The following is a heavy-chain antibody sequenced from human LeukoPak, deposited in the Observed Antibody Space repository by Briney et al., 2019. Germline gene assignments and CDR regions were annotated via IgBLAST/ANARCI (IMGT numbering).Heavy chain of an antibody. Sequence: PSETLSLTCTVSGGSISSSSYYWGWIRQPPGKGLEWIGSIYYSGSTYYNPSLKSRVTISVDTSKNQFSLKLSSVTAADTAVYYCARGIVEYSSSSPWGGYSSSWSTRPFDIWGQGTMVTVSS. CDR1: GGSISSSSYY. CDR3: ARGIVEYSSSSPWGGYSSSWSTRPFDI. J-gene: IGHJ3*02. CDR2: IYYSGST. D-gene: IGHD6-13*01. V-gene: IGHV4-39*07.